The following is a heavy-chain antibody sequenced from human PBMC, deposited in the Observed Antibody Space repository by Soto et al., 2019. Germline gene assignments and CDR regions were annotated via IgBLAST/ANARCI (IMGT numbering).Heavy chain of an antibody. V-gene: IGHV1-8*02. CDR2: MNPGSGDT. CDR1: GYTFTNND. Sequence: ASVKVSCKASGYTFTNNDVSWVRQATGQGLEWMGWMNPGSGDTGYAQKFQGRVTMTRDISIATAYMELNSLTSEDTAIYYCARMESFGSLDWFDPWGQGTLVTVS. D-gene: IGHD5-18*01. J-gene: IGHJ5*02. CDR3: ARMESFGSLDWFDP.